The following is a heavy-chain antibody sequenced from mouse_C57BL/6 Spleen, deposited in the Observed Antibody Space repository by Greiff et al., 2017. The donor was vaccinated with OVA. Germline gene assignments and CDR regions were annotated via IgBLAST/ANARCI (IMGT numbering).Heavy chain of an antibody. Sequence: QVQLKESGPELVKPGASVKISCKASGYAFSSSWMNWVKQRPGKGLEWIGRIYPGDGDTNYNGKFKGKATLTADKSSSTAYMQLSSLTSEDSADYFCDFYYDQGDYYAMDYWGQGTSVTVSS. CDR1: GYAFSSSW. J-gene: IGHJ4*01. D-gene: IGHD2-4*01. CDR3: DFYYDQGDYYAMDY. V-gene: IGHV1-82*01. CDR2: IYPGDGDT.